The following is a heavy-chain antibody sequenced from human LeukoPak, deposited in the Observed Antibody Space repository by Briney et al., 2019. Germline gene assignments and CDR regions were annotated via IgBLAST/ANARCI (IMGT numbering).Heavy chain of an antibody. Sequence: GRSLRLSCAASGFTFDDYAMHWVRQAPGKGLEWVSGISWNSGSIGYADSVKGRFTISRDNAKNSLYLQMNSLRAEDTAVYYCATDRPRGLLWFGGVIPYMDVWGKGTTVTISS. D-gene: IGHD3-10*01. CDR2: ISWNSGSI. J-gene: IGHJ6*03. V-gene: IGHV3-9*01. CDR3: ATDRPRGLLWFGGVIPYMDV. CDR1: GFTFDDYA.